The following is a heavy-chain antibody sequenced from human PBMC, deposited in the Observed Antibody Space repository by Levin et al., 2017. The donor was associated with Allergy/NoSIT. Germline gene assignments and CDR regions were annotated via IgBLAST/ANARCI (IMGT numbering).Heavy chain of an antibody. CDR3: ARDDYYDSSEDYYGMDG. J-gene: IGHJ6*02. Sequence: GESLKISCAASGFTFSSYWMSWVRQAPGKGLEWVANIKQDGSEKYYVDSVKGRFTISRDNAKNSLYLQMNSLRAEDTAVYYCARDDYYDSSEDYYGMDGWGQGTTVTVSS. V-gene: IGHV3-7*01. D-gene: IGHD3-22*01. CDR2: IKQDGSEK. CDR1: GFTFSSYW.